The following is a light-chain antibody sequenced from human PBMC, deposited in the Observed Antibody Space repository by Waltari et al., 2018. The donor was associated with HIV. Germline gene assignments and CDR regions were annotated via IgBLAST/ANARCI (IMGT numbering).Light chain of an antibody. CDR1: SSNIGNNY. J-gene: IGLJ1*01. V-gene: IGLV1-51*01. CDR3: QSYDSTLSGV. CDR2: DND. Sequence: QSVLTQPPSVSAAPGQSVTIPCPGSSSNIGNNYVSWYQQLPGTAPKLLIYDNDKRPSGISDRFSGSKSATSATLAIAGLQAEDEADYYCQSYDSTLSGVFGTGTKVTVL.